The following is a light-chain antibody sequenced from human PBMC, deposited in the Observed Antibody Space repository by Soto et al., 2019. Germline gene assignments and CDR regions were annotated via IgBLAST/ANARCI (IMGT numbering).Light chain of an antibody. V-gene: IGLV8-61*01. CDR3: VLYMRSGISV. CDR1: SDSVSASHF. Sequence: QAVVTQEPSFSVSPGGTVTLTCGLSSDSVSASHFPCWYQQTPGQAPRTLIYNTNTRSSGVPDRFSGSILGNRAALTITGALADDESDYYCVLYMRSGISVFGGGTKLTVL. J-gene: IGLJ2*01. CDR2: NTN.